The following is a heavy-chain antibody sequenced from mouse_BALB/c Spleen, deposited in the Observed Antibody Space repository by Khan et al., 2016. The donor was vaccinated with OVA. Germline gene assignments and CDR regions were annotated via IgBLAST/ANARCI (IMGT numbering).Heavy chain of an antibody. CDR3: ARRFYYGHWYFDV. CDR2: ISYSGST. D-gene: IGHD1-1*01. CDR1: GYSITSDYA. J-gene: IGHJ1*01. Sequence: EVQLQESGPGLVKPSQSLSLTCTVTGYSITSDYAWNWIRQLPGNKLEWMAYISYSGSTGYNPSLKSRVSITRDTSKNQFFLQLNSVTAVDTATYYCARRFYYGHWYFDVWGAGTPVTVSS. V-gene: IGHV3-2*02.